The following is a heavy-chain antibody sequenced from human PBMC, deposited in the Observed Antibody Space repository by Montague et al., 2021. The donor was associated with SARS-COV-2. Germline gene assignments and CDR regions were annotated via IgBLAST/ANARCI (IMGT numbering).Heavy chain of an antibody. CDR2: ISRSSSYI. Sequence: YLSLSCSASGLTFSSYSMNWVRQAPGKGLEWVSSISRSSSYIYYADSVKGRFTISRDNAKNSLYLQMNSLRAEDTAVYFCATSYGSVVSYYYYGMDVWGQGTTVTVSS. V-gene: IGHV3-21*01. J-gene: IGHJ6*02. CDR1: GLTFSSYS. D-gene: IGHD5-18*01. CDR3: ATSYGSVVSYYYYGMDV.